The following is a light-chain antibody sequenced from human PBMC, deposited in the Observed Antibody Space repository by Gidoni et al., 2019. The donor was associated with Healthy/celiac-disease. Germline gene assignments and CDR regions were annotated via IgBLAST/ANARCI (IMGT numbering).Light chain of an antibody. V-gene: IGKV1-39*01. CDR1: QSISSY. CDR3: QQSYSTPS. J-gene: IGKJ4*01. CDR2: AAS. Sequence: DIQMTQSPSSLSASVGDRVTITCRASQSISSYLNWYQQKPGKAPKPLIYAASSLQSGVPSRFSGSGSGTDFTLTISSLQPEDFATYYGQQSYSTPSFGGGTRVEIK.